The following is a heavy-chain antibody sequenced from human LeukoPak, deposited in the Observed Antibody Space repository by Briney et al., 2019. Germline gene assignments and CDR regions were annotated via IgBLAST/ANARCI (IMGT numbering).Heavy chain of an antibody. J-gene: IGHJ4*02. CDR2: ISSSGSTI. V-gene: IGHV3-11*04. Sequence: PGGSLRLSCAASGFTFSDYFMNWIRQAPGKGLEWVSYISSSGSTIYYADSVKGRFTISRDNAKNSLYLQMNSLRAEDTAVYYCAREWNSYSGSYSRGYFDYWGQGTLVTVSS. CDR3: AREWNSYSGSYSRGYFDY. CDR1: GFTFSDYF. D-gene: IGHD1-26*01.